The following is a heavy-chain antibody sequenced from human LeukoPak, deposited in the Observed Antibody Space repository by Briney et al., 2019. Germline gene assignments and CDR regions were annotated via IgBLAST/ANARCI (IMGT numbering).Heavy chain of an antibody. D-gene: IGHD4-17*01. J-gene: IGHJ4*02. CDR1: AFTFSSYW. V-gene: IGHV3-7*01. CDR2: INKDGSEG. Sequence: GGSLRLSCAVSAFTFSSYWMTWVRQAQGKGLEWVANINKDGSEGYYIDSVKGRFTISRDNAKNSLYLQINSLRAEDTAVYYCARDPDYGAGGFFGDCWGQGTLVTVSS. CDR3: ARDPDYGAGGFFGDC.